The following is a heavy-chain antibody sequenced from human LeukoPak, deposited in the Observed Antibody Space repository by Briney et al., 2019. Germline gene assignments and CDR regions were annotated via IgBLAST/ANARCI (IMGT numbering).Heavy chain of an antibody. V-gene: IGHV4-59*01. CDR2: IYHTWST. CDR1: GASINSYY. J-gene: IGHJ4*02. CDR3: TPLPPLTAFCVF. D-gene: IGHD2/OR15-2a*01. Sequence: PSETLSLTCSVSGASINSYYWTWIRQFPGKGQEWIGYIYHTWSTNYSPYLRSRVTISIDTSQSQFSLKLNSVTAADTAIYYSTPLPPLTAFCVFWGEGTRVCVPS.